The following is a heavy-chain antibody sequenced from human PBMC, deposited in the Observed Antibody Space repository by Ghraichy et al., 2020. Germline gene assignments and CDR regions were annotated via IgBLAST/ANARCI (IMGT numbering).Heavy chain of an antibody. V-gene: IGHV3-48*01. Sequence: GGSLRLSCEASGFTFSGFSMNWVRQAPGKGLEWVSYIKSDSSAIHYAASVKGRFTISRDNVRNSLYLQMSSLRVEDTAVYYCATNGLVGATTNFDYWGQGTLVTVSSGMDVWGQGTTVTVSS. J-gene: IGHJ6*02. CDR3: ATNGLVGATTNFDYWGQGTLVTVSSGMDV. CDR1: GFTFSGFS. CDR2: IKSDSSAI. D-gene: IGHD1-26*01.